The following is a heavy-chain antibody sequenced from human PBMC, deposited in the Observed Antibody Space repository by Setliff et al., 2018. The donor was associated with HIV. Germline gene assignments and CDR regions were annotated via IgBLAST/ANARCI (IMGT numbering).Heavy chain of an antibody. CDR3: ARGEGSGYYYSGGYFDL. D-gene: IGHD3-22*01. V-gene: IGHV3-74*01. CDR2: INSDGTTT. CDR1: GFTLSPYT. J-gene: IGHJ2*01. Sequence: GGSLRLSCAVSGFTLSPYTMYWVRQAPGKGLVWVSRINSDGTTTTYADFVKGRFSISRDNAKNSLYVQMNSLRAEDTAVYYCARGEGSGYYYSGGYFDLWGRGTLVTVSS.